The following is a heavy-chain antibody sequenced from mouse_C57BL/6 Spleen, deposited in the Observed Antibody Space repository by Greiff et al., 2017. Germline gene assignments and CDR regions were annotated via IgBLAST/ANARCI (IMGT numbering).Heavy chain of an antibody. Sequence: QVQLQQPGAELVKPGASVKLSCKASGYTFTSYWMHWVKQRPGQGLEWIGMIYPNSGSTNSNAKFKSKATLNVDKSSSTAYMQPSSLTSEDSAVDYCARVDYDYDGGAWFAYWGQGTLVTVSA. V-gene: IGHV1-64*01. CDR3: ARVDYDYDGGAWFAY. CDR1: GYTFTSYW. CDR2: IYPNSGST. D-gene: IGHD2-4*01. J-gene: IGHJ3*01.